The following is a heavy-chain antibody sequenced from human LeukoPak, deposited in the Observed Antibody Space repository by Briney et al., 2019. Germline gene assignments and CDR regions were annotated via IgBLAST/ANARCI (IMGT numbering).Heavy chain of an antibody. CDR3: AKNLYYGYGPLDY. V-gene: IGHV3-30*02. D-gene: IGHD5-18*01. CDR2: MRSDENNP. CDR1: KFTFISYA. J-gene: IGHJ4*02. Sequence: GGSLRLSCTASKFTFISYAINWVRQAPGKGLEWVAFMRSDENNPYYADSVRGRFTISRDNSKNTLYLQMNSLRAEDTAVYHCAKNLYYGYGPLDYWGQGTLVTVSS.